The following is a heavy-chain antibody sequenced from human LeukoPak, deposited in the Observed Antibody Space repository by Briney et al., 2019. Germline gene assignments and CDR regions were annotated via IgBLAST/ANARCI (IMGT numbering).Heavy chain of an antibody. Sequence: GGSLRLSCAASGFTFSSYAMHWVRQAPDKGLEWMAVISDGGSDKYYADSVRGRFTISRDNSENTLSLLMSSLRAEDTAVYYCARGISSGIVVTAIAYWGQGTLVTVSS. CDR3: ARGISSGIVVTAIAY. CDR2: ISDGGSDK. D-gene: IGHD2-21*02. V-gene: IGHV3-30-3*01. CDR1: GFTFSSYA. J-gene: IGHJ4*02.